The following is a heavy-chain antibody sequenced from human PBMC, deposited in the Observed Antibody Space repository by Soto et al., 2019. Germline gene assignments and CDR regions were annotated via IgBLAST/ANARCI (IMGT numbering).Heavy chain of an antibody. CDR1: GFTFSSYA. J-gene: IGHJ4*02. D-gene: IGHD6-19*01. CDR2: ISGSGGST. CDR3: AKARVAGEFFDY. V-gene: IGHV3-23*01. Sequence: EVQLLESGGGLVQPGGSLRLSYAASGFTFSSYAMSWVRQAPGKGLEWVSAISGSGGSTYYADSVKGRFTISRDNSKNTLYLQMNSLRAEDTAVYYCAKARVAGEFFDYWGQGTLVTVSS.